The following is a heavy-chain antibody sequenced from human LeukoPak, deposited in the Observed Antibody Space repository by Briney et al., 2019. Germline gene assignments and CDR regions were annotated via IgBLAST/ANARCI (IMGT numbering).Heavy chain of an antibody. CDR1: GGSISSSSYY. D-gene: IGHD6-6*01. J-gene: IGHJ4*02. CDR2: IYYSGST. CDR3: ARLPGSSVLSYYFDY. Sequence: SETLSLTCTVSGGSISSSSYYWGWIRQPQGKGLEWIGTIYYSGSTYYNPSLKSRVTISVDTSKNQFSLKLSSVTAADTALYYCARLPGSSVLSYYFDYWGQGTLVTVSS. V-gene: IGHV4-39*07.